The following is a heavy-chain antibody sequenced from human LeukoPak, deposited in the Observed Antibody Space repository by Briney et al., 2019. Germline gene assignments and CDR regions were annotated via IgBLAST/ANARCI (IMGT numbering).Heavy chain of an antibody. CDR2: MNHNSGNT. CDR3: ARRRGAAGDFDY. D-gene: IGHD6-13*01. J-gene: IGHJ4*02. V-gene: IGHV1-8*01. Sequence: ASVKVSCKASGYTFTSYDINWVRQATGQGLEWMGWMNHNSGNTGYAQKFQGRVTMTRNTSISTAYMELSSLRSEDTAVYYCARRRGAAGDFDYWGQGTLVTVSS. CDR1: GYTFTSYD.